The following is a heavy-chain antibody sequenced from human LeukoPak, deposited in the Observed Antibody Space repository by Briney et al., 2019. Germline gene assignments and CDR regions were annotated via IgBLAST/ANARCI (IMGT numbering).Heavy chain of an antibody. J-gene: IGHJ6*03. CDR2: ISYDGSKT. CDR1: GFTFRSYA. CDR3: AKAPRGYYDSSGFYYMDV. Sequence: GGSLRLSCAASGFTFRSYAMHWVRQAPGKGLEWVAFISYDGSKTYYTDSVKGRFTISRDNSKNTLYLQMNSLRADDTAVYYCAKAPRGYYDSSGFYYMDVWGKGTTVTVSS. D-gene: IGHD3-22*01. V-gene: IGHV3-30*04.